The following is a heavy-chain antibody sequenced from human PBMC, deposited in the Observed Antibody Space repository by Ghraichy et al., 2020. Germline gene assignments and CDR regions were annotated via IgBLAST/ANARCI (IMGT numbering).Heavy chain of an antibody. CDR3: ARGNQHLDC. J-gene: IGHJ4*02. CDR1: GYTFTSYV. Sequence: ASVKVSCKASGYTFTSYVMHWVRQAPGQRLEWMGWFNPGNGNTKYSQKLQGRVTITRDTSASTAYMELSSLRSEDTAVYYCARGNQHLDCWGQGTLVTVSS. CDR2: FNPGNGNT. V-gene: IGHV1-3*01. D-gene: IGHD1-14*01.